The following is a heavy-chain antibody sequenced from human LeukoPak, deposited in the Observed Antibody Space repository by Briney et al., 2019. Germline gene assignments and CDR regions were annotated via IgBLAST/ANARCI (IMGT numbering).Heavy chain of an antibody. CDR3: AKGGGYEAQYYYYYLDV. CDR1: GITFSYYG. J-gene: IGHJ6*03. V-gene: IGHV3-30*18. Sequence: PGGSLRLSCAVSGITFSYYGMHWVRQAPGKGLEWVAVISYDGSNKYYADSVKGRFTISRDNSKNTLYLQMKSLRAEDTAVYYCAKGGGYEAQYYYYYLDVWGKGTTVTISS. D-gene: IGHD5-12*01. CDR2: ISYDGSNK.